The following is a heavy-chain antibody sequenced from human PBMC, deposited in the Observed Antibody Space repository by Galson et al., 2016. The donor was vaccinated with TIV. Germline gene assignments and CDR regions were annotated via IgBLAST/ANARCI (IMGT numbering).Heavy chain of an antibody. CDR1: AFTFSYYE. Sequence: SLRLSCAASAFTFSYYEMNWVRQAPGKGLEWVSSISGSGITIYYADSVKGRFTISRDNSKNTLYLQMNSLRVEDTAVYYCARQWQSYSFDYWGQGTLVTVSS. J-gene: IGHJ4*02. V-gene: IGHV3-48*03. CDR2: ISGSGITI. D-gene: IGHD6-19*01. CDR3: ARQWQSYSFDY.